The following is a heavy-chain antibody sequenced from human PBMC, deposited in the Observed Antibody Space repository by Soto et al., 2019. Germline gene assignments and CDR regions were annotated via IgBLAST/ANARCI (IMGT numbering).Heavy chain of an antibody. V-gene: IGHV3-23*01. Sequence: TGWSLRLSCVASGFSLSSHAVSWVRQTPEKGLEWVSSISDSGATSSYADFVKGRFTISKDFSKNTVSLQMTGLRFDDTAVYDCARTRTAFYRSYVGTGGQGALF. CDR3: ARTRTAFYRSYVGT. CDR2: ISDSGATS. J-gene: IGHJ1*01. CDR1: GFSLSSHA. D-gene: IGHD2-21*02.